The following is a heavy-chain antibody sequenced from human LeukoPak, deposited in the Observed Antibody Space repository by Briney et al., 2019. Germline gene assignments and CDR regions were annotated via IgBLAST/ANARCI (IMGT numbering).Heavy chain of an antibody. J-gene: IGHJ3*02. CDR3: ARGPEGPNAHDAFDI. CDR1: GYSFTSYW. Sequence: GASLKISSEGSGYSFTSYWIGWVRQMRGKGLECMGIIYPGDSDTRYSPSFQGQVTISDDKSISTAHLQWSSLKASDTAMYYCARGPEGPNAHDAFDIWGQGTMVTVSS. V-gene: IGHV5-51*01. CDR2: IYPGDSDT.